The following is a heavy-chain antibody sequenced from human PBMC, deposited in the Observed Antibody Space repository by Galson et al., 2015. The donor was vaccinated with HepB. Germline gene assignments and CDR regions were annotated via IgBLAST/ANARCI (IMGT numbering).Heavy chain of an antibody. CDR1: GFTFGDYA. CDR2: IRSKAYGGTT. J-gene: IGHJ6*02. D-gene: IGHD2-2*01. Sequence: SLRLSCAASGFTFGDYAMSWFRQAPGTGLEWVGFIRSKAYGGTTEYAASVKGRFTISRDDSKSIAYLQMNSLKTEDTAVYYCTRDGSGHPMHASVVDVWGQGTTVTVSS. V-gene: IGHV3-49*03. CDR3: TRDGSGHPMHASVVDV.